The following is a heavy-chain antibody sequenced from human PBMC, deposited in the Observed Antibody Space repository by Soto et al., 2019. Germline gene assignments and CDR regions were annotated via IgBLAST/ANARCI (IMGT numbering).Heavy chain of an antibody. CDR1: GFTFSSYG. D-gene: IGHD6-19*01. Sequence: QVQLVESGGGVVQPGRSLRLSCAASGFTFSSYGMHWVRQAPGKGLEWVAVISYDGSNKYYADSVKGRFTISRDNSKNTLYLQMNSLRAEDTAVYYCAKVRYSRGWYLYGMDVWGQGTTVTVSS. J-gene: IGHJ6*02. CDR3: AKVRYSRGWYLYGMDV. V-gene: IGHV3-30*18. CDR2: ISYDGSNK.